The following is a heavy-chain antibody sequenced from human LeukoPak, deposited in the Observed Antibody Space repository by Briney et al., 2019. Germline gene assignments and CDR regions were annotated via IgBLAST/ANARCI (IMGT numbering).Heavy chain of an antibody. CDR2: ITNSGTTI. J-gene: IGHJ1*01. Sequence: GGSLRLSCAASGFTFADYYMSWIRQAPGKGLEWVSYITNSGTTISYADSVKGRFTISRDNAKNSLYLQMNSLRAEDTAVYYCARDGHYDILTGYFQDWGQGTLVTVSS. CDR1: GFTFADYY. CDR3: ARDGHYDILTGYFQD. V-gene: IGHV3-11*01. D-gene: IGHD3-9*01.